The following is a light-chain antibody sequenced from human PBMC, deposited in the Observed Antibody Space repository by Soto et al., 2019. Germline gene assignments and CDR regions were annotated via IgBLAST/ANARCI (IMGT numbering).Light chain of an antibody. CDR2: AAS. V-gene: IGKV1-39*01. Sequence: DIQMTQSPSSLSASVGDRVTITCRASQSISSYLNWYQQKPGKAPKLLIYAASSLQSGVPSRFSVSGSGTDFTLTISSLQPEDFATYYCQQSYSTPYTFGQGTKLVIK. CDR3: QQSYSTPYT. J-gene: IGKJ2*01. CDR1: QSISSY.